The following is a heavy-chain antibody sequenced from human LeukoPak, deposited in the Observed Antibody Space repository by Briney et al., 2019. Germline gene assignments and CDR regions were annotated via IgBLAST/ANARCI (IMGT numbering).Heavy chain of an antibody. Sequence: GGSLRLSCAASGFTFSSYAMHWVRQAPGKGLEWVAVISYDGSNKYYADSVKGRFTISRDNSKNTLYLQMNSLRAEDTAVYYCAKHIAVTGYYYGVDVWGQGTTVTVSS. CDR3: AKHIAVTGYYYGVDV. V-gene: IGHV3-30*04. CDR2: ISYDGSNK. CDR1: GFTFSSYA. D-gene: IGHD4-17*01. J-gene: IGHJ6*02.